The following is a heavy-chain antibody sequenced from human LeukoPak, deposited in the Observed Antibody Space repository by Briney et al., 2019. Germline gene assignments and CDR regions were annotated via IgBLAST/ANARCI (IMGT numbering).Heavy chain of an antibody. D-gene: IGHD1-26*01. CDR3: ARNKLISAFDI. CDR2: IYYSGST. CDR1: GGSISSHY. Sequence: SETLSLTRTVSGGSISSHYWSWIRQPPGKGLEWIGYIYYSGSTNYNPSLKSRVTISVDTSKNQFSLKLSSVTAADTAVYYCARNKLISAFDIWDQGTMVTVSS. J-gene: IGHJ3*02. V-gene: IGHV4-59*11.